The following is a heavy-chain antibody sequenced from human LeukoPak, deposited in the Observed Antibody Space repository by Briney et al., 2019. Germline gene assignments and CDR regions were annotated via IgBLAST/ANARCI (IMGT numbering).Heavy chain of an antibody. V-gene: IGHV4-59*12. CDR3: ARDFRTVLRFSDFAFDI. Sequence: SETLSLTCTVSGGSISSYYWNWIRQPPGKGLEWIGYMYDSGSTKYNPSLKSRVTISVDTSKNQFSLKLSSVTAADTAVYYCARDFRTVLRFSDFAFDIWGQGTMVTVSS. CDR1: GGSISSYY. J-gene: IGHJ3*02. CDR2: MYDSGST. D-gene: IGHD3-3*01.